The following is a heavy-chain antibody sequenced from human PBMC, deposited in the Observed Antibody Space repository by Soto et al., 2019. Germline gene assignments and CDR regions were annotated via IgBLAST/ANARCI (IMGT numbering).Heavy chain of an antibody. Sequence: SETLSLTCTVSGGSISSYYWSWIRQPPGKGLECIGYIYYSGSTYYNPSLKSRVTISLDTSKNHFSLKLSSVTAADTAVYYCVKHRGNPSGAFDIWGQGTMVTVS. CDR2: IYYSGST. CDR1: GGSISSYY. CDR3: VKHRGNPSGAFDI. V-gene: IGHV4-59*13. J-gene: IGHJ3*02. D-gene: IGHD3-10*01.